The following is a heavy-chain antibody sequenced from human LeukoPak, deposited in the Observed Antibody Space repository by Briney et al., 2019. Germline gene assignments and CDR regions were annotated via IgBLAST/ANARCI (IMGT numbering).Heavy chain of an antibody. Sequence: GGSLRLSCAASGFTFSSYSMNWVRQAPGKGLEWVSYISSSSTIYYADSVKGRFTISRDNAKNSLYLQMNSLRAEDTALYYCAKARGYTNWYFDLWGRGTLVTVSS. CDR2: ISSSSTI. CDR3: AKARGYTNWYFDL. J-gene: IGHJ2*01. D-gene: IGHD2-2*02. V-gene: IGHV3-48*01. CDR1: GFTFSSYS.